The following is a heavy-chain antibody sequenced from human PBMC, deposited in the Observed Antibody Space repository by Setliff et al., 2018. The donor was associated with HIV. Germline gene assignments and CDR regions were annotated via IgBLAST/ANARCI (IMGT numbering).Heavy chain of an antibody. CDR1: GFTFRHYA. CDR3: ARDSAAWVTELGILGY. J-gene: IGHJ4*02. D-gene: IGHD3-3*01. Sequence: PGGSLRLSCAVSGFTFRHYAMHWVRQAPGKGLEWVAVVSYDAERKYYADSVKGRFTISRDNPRNTVYLQMTGLRLDDTAVYYCARDSAAWVTELGILGYWGQGTLVTVSS. CDR2: VSYDAERK. V-gene: IGHV3-30*03.